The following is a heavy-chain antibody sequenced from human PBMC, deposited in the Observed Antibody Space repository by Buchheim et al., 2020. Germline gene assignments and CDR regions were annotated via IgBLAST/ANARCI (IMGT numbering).Heavy chain of an antibody. Sequence: EVQLVESGGGLVQPGGSLKLSCATSGSTFSNYEMNWVRQAPGKGLEWISYISSSSSTIYYADSVKGRFTISKDNAKNSLYLQMNSLRAEDTAVYYCARDRGYCTATTCYSGFAFDFWGQGA. CDR2: ISSSSSTI. CDR3: ARDRGYCTATTCYSGFAFDF. D-gene: IGHD2-2*01. V-gene: IGHV3-48*03. J-gene: IGHJ3*01. CDR1: GSTFSNYE.